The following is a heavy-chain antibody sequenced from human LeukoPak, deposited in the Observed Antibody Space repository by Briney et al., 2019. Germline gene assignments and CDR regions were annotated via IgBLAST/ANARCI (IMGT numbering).Heavy chain of an antibody. D-gene: IGHD2-15*01. CDR2: IYYSGST. J-gene: IGHJ4*02. Sequence: TSQTLSLTCTVSGGSISSGGYYWSWIRQHPGKGLEWIGYIYYSGSTYYNPSLKSRVTISVDTSKNQFSLKLSSVTAADTAVYYCARGGYCSGGSCYSSGSPFDYWGQGTLVTVSS. CDR1: GGSISSGGYY. CDR3: ARGGYCSGGSCYSSGSPFDY. V-gene: IGHV4-31*03.